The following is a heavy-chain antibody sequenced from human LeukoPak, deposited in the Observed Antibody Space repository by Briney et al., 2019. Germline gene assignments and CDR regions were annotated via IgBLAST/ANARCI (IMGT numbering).Heavy chain of an antibody. CDR3: ARTTRFEDIAWFDP. V-gene: IGHV4-39*01. CDR2: IYYSGST. D-gene: IGHD3-16*01. Sequence: SETLSLTCTVSGGSISSSSYYWGWIRQPPGKGLEWIGSIYYSGSTYYNPSLKRRVTISVDTSKNQFSLKLSSVTAADTAVYYCARTTRFEDIAWFDPWGQGTLVTVSS. CDR1: GGSISSSSYY. J-gene: IGHJ5*02.